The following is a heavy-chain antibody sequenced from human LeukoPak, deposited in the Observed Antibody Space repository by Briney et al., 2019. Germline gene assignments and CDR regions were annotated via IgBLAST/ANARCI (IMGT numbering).Heavy chain of an antibody. CDR2: ISSSSSYI. CDR3: ARAKEMATIRA. J-gene: IGHJ4*02. V-gene: IGHV3-21*01. CDR1: GFTFSSYS. Sequence: GGSLRLSCAASGFTFSSYSMNWVRQAPGKGLEWVSSISSSSSYIYYADSVKGRFTISRDNAKNSLYLQMNSLRAEDTAVYYCARAKEMATIRAWGQGTLVTVSS. D-gene: IGHD5-24*01.